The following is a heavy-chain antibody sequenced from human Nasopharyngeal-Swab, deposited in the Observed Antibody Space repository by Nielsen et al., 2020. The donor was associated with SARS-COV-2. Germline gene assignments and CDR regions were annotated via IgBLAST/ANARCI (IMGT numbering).Heavy chain of an antibody. J-gene: IGHJ4*02. Sequence: GESLKISCAASGFTFSSCEMNWVRQAPGKGLEWVSYISSSGSTIYYADSVKGRFTISRDNAKNSLYLQMNSLRAEDTAVYYCARDIPGEGGDYWGQGTLVTVSS. V-gene: IGHV3-48*03. CDR2: ISSSGSTI. CDR3: ARDIPGEGGDY. D-gene: IGHD3-10*01. CDR1: GFTFSSCE.